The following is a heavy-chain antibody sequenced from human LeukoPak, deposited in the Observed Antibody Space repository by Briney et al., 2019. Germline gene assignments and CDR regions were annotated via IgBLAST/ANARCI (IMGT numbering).Heavy chain of an antibody. Sequence: GGSLRLSCAASGFTFSSYSMNWVRQAPGKGLEWVSSISSSSSYIYYADSVKGRFTISRDNAKNSLYLQMNSLRAENTAVYYCARDLGGYPHGHYYGMDVWGQGTTVTVSS. D-gene: IGHD3-16*02. CDR2: ISSSSSYI. V-gene: IGHV3-21*01. CDR3: ARDLGGYPHGHYYGMDV. J-gene: IGHJ6*02. CDR1: GFTFSSYS.